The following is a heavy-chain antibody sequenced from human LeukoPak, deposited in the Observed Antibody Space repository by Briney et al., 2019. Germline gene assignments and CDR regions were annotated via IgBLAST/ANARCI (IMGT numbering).Heavy chain of an antibody. CDR3: AGVGYYGSGSCYKVEKYGMDV. V-gene: IGHV4-34*09. J-gene: IGHJ6*02. CDR1: GGSFSGYY. Sequence: SETLSLTCAVYGGSFSGYYRSWIRQPPGKGLEWIGEINHSGSTNYNPSLKSRVTISVNTSKNQFSLKLSSVAAADTAVYYCAGVGYYGSGSCYKVEKYGMDVWGQGTTVTVSS. CDR2: INHSGST. D-gene: IGHD3-10*01.